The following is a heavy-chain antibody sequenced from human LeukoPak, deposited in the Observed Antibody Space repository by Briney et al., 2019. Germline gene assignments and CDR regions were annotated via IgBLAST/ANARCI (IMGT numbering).Heavy chain of an antibody. V-gene: IGHV4-31*11. CDR2: FYYSGST. CDR1: GGSTSSGGNY. D-gene: IGHD6-13*01. CDR3: ARGSNWYYFDY. J-gene: IGHJ4*02. Sequence: SETLSLTCAVSGGSTSSGGNYWSWIRQHPGKGLEWIGYFYYSGSTYYNPSLKSRVTISVDTSKNQFSLKLSSVTAADTAVYYCARGSNWYYFDYWGQGTLVTVSS.